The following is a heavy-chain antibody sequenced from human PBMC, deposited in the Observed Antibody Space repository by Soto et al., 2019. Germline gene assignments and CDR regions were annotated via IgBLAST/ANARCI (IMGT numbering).Heavy chain of an antibody. V-gene: IGHV5-10-1*01. D-gene: IGHD2-2*01. Sequence: GESLKISCKGSGYSFTSYWISWVRQMPGKVLEWMGRIDPSDSYTNYSPSFQGHVTISADKSISTAYLQWSSLKASDTAMYYCARTSVVPAAPSYYYYGMDVWGQGXTVTVYS. CDR1: GYSFTSYW. CDR3: ARTSVVPAAPSYYYYGMDV. CDR2: IDPSDSYT. J-gene: IGHJ6*02.